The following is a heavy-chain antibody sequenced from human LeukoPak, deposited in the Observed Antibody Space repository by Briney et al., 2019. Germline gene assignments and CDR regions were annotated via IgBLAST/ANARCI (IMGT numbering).Heavy chain of an antibody. J-gene: IGHJ3*02. V-gene: IGHV5-51*01. Sequence: GASLKISCKGSGYSFTSYWIGWVRQMPGKGLEWMGIIYPGDSDTRYSPSFQGQVTISADKSISTAYLQWSSLKASDTAMYYCARRPGRVRDAFDIWGQGTMVTVSS. D-gene: IGHD3-22*01. CDR1: GYSFTSYW. CDR2: IYPGDSDT. CDR3: ARRPGRVRDAFDI.